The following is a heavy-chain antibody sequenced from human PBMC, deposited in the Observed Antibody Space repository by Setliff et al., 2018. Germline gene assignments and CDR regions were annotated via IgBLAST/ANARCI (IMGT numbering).Heavy chain of an antibody. Sequence: ASVKVSCKASGDTFSTYALSWVRQAPGQGLEWMGGIIPLLETARYAQKFQGRVTITADKSTRTAYMEMSSLGSEDTAIFYCARDTRDRYDSSGHYLSLDYWGQGTLVTVSS. V-gene: IGHV1-69*06. CDR2: IIPLLETA. CDR3: ARDTRDRYDSSGHYLSLDY. CDR1: GDTFSTYA. J-gene: IGHJ4*02. D-gene: IGHD3-22*01.